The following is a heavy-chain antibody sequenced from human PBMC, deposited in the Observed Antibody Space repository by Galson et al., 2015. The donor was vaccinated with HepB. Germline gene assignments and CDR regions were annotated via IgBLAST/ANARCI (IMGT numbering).Heavy chain of an antibody. V-gene: IGHV4-34*01. J-gene: IGHJ5*02. CDR1: GGSFSGYY. CDR2: ISHSGST. D-gene: IGHD1-26*01. CDR3: ARGHRYSGSYNWFDP. Sequence: LSLTCAVYGGSFSGYYWSWIRQPPGKGLEWIGEISHSGSTNYNPSLKSRVTISVDTSKNQFSLELSSVTAADTAVYYCARGHRYSGSYNWFDPWGQGTLVTVSS.